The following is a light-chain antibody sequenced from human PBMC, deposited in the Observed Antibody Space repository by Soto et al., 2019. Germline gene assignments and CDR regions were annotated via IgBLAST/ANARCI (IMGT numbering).Light chain of an antibody. Sequence: EIVLTQSPGTLSLSPGERATLSCRASQSVSSNYLAWYQQKPGQAPRLLIYGASSRATGIPDRFSGSGSGTDFTLTIRRLEPEDFATYYCQKYNSAPFTFGPGTKVDIK. CDR1: QSVSSNY. CDR2: GAS. V-gene: IGKV3-20*01. CDR3: QKYNSAPFT. J-gene: IGKJ3*01.